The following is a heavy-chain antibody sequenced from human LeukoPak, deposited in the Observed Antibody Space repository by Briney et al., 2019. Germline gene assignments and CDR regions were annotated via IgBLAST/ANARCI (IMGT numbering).Heavy chain of an antibody. CDR2: IIPIFGTA. CDR3: ARGNRITIFGVVISDWYFDL. J-gene: IGHJ2*01. D-gene: IGHD3-3*01. V-gene: IGHV1-69*05. Sequence: GASVKVSCKVSGYTLTELSMHWVRQAPGQGLEWMGGIIPIFGTANYAQKFQGRVTITTDESTSTAYMELSSLRSEDTAVYYCARGNRITIFGVVISDWYFDLWGRGTLVTVSS. CDR1: GYTLTELS.